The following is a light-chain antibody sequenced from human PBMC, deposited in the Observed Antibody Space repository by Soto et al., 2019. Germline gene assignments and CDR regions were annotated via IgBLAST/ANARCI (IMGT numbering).Light chain of an antibody. CDR3: QQYNNWPPWT. Sequence: EIVMTQSPATLSVSPGERATLSCRASQSVFSNLAWYQQKPGQAPRLLIYGASTRATGIPARFSGSGSGTEFTLTISSLQSEDFEVYYCQQYNNWPPWTFGQGTKVEIK. CDR1: QSVFSN. J-gene: IGKJ1*01. CDR2: GAS. V-gene: IGKV3-15*01.